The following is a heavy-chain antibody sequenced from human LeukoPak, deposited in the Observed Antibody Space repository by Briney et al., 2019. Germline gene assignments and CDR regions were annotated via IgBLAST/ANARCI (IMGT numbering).Heavy chain of an antibody. V-gene: IGHV6-1*01. CDR3: ARARLHHNYGSGTNFDY. D-gene: IGHD3-10*01. Sequence: SQTLSLTCAISGDSVSSNSAAWNWIRQSPSRGLEWLGRTYYRSKWYNDYAVSVKSRITINPDTSKNQFSLQLNSVTPEDTAVYYCARARLHHNYGSGTNFDYWGQGTLVTVSS. J-gene: IGHJ4*02. CDR2: TYYRSKWYN. CDR1: GDSVSSNSAA.